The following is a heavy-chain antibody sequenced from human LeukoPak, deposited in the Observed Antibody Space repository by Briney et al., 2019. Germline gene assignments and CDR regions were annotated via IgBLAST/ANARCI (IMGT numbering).Heavy chain of an antibody. CDR1: GYTFTGYY. CDR3: ARVTYYYDSSGYYPLDY. V-gene: IGHV1-2*02. Sequence: GASVKVSCKASGYTFTGYYMHWVRQAPGQGLEWMGWINPNSGGTNYAQKFQGRVTMTRDTSISTAYMELSRLRSDDTAVYYCARVTYYYDSSGYYPLDYWGQGTLVTISS. CDR2: INPNSGGT. D-gene: IGHD3-22*01. J-gene: IGHJ4*02.